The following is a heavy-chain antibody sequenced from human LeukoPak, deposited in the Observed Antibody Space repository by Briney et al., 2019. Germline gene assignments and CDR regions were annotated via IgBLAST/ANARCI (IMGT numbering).Heavy chain of an antibody. CDR1: GFTLSNYD. J-gene: IGHJ5*02. V-gene: IGHV3-21*01. Sequence: GGSLRLSCAASGFTLSNYDMNWVRQAPGKGLEWVSSISTSSRYIYYKDSVRGRFTISRDDAKNSLYLEMNGLRAEDTAVYYCARADCSSSTCYLRRSWFDPWGQGTLVTVSS. CDR3: ARADCSSSTCYLRRSWFDP. CDR2: ISTSSRYI. D-gene: IGHD2-2*01.